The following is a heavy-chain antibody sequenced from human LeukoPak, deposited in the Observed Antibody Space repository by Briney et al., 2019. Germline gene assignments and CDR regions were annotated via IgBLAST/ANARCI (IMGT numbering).Heavy chain of an antibody. CDR3: SEGYFEPFAH. CDR1: GASVSSSH. J-gene: IGHJ4*02. CDR2: LSYTGKT. D-gene: IGHD2/OR15-2a*01. Sequence: PSETLSLTCVVSGASVSSSHWNWIRQLPGMRLEWIDCLSYTGKTDYNPSPTSRVAISLGTSKNQVSLKLRSVTAADTAVYYCSEGYFEPFAHWGQGILVTVSS. V-gene: IGHV4-59*02.